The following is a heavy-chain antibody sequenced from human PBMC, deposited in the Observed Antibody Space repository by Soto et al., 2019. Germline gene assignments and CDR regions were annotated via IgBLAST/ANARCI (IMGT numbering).Heavy chain of an antibody. CDR2: ISYDGSNK. D-gene: IGHD3-22*01. Sequence: GGSLRLSCAASGFTFSSYGMHWVRQAPGKGLEWVAVISYDGSNKYYADSVKGRFTISRDNSKNTLYLQMNSLRAEDTAVYYCAKGNYYDSSGYYHALDYWGQGTLVTVSS. CDR1: GFTFSSYG. CDR3: AKGNYYDSSGYYHALDY. V-gene: IGHV3-30*18. J-gene: IGHJ4*02.